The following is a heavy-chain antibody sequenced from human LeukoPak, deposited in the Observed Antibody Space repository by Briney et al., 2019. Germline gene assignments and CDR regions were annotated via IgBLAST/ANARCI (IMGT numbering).Heavy chain of an antibody. J-gene: IGHJ4*02. D-gene: IGHD4-23*01. CDR3: ARRAGGYSPPYDY. CDR2: IYSGTI. CDR1: GFTVSSNS. V-gene: IGHV3-53*01. Sequence: GGSLRLSCTVSGFTVSSNSMSWVRQAPGKGLEGVSFIYSGTIHYPDSVKARFTISRDNSKNSLYLQMNSLRAEYTAVYYCARRAGGYSPPYDYWGQGTLVTVSS.